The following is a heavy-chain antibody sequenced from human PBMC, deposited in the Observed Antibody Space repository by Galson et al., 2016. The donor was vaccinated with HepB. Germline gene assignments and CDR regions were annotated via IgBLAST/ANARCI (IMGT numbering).Heavy chain of an antibody. CDR2: IWYDASNK. Sequence: SLRLSCAASGFTFSSYAMHWVRQAPGKGLEWVAVIWYDASNKYYADSVKGRFTIFRDNSKNTLYLQMNSLRAEDTAVYYCARALIGASRLDYWGQGTLVTVSS. J-gene: IGHJ4*02. V-gene: IGHV3-33*01. CDR3: ARALIGASRLDY. D-gene: IGHD1-26*01. CDR1: GFTFSSYA.